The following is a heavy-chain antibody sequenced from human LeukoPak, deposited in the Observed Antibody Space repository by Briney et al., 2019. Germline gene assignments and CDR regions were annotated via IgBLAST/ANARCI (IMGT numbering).Heavy chain of an antibody. V-gene: IGHV3-7*01. D-gene: IGHD5-18*01. J-gene: IGHJ6*02. CDR1: GFTFSSYW. CDR2: IKQDGSEK. CDR3: ARGADTAMVIGYYYYYGMDV. Sequence: GGSLRLSCAASGFTFSSYWMSWVRQAPGKGLEWVANIKQDGSEKYYVDSVKGRFTISRDNAKNSLYLQMNSLRAEDTAVYYCARGADTAMVIGYYYYYGMDVWGQGTTVTVSS.